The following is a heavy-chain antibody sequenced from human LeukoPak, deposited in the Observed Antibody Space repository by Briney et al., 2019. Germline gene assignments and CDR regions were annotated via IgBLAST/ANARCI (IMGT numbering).Heavy chain of an antibody. J-gene: IGHJ6*03. CDR3: ASNNLGYCSSTSCPQYYMDV. CDR2: IYYSGST. Sequence: PSETLSLTCTVSGGSISSYYWSWIRQPPGKGLEWIGYIYYSGSTNYNPSLKSRVTISVDTSKNQFSLKLSSVTAAGTAVYYCASNNLGYCSSTSCPQYYMDVWGKGTTVTVSS. D-gene: IGHD2-2*01. V-gene: IGHV4-59*01. CDR1: GGSISSYY.